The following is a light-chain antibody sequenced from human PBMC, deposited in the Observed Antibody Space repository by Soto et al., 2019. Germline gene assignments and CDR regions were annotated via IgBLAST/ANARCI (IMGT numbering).Light chain of an antibody. CDR1: QSVSSSY. CDR2: GAS. J-gene: IGKJ4*01. CDR3: QQYGSAPLT. Sequence: EIVLTQFPGTLSLSPGESAILSCRASQSVSSSYLAWYQLRPGQPPRLLIYGASSRATGIPDRISGSGCGTDFSLSISRLAPEDFAVYYCQQYGSAPLTFGGGTKVEI. V-gene: IGKV3-20*01.